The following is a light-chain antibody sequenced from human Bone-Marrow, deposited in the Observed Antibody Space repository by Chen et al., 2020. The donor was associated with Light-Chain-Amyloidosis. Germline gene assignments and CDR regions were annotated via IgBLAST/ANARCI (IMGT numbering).Light chain of an antibody. CDR3: SSYTITNTLV. Sequence: QSALTQPASVPGSPGQSITVSWTGTSSDVGGDNHVSWYHQHPDKAPKLLIYEVTNRPSWVPDRFSGSKSDNTASLTISRLQTEDEADYFCSSYTITNTLVFGSGTRVTVL. J-gene: IGLJ1*01. CDR1: SSDVGGDNH. CDR2: EVT. V-gene: IGLV2-14*01.